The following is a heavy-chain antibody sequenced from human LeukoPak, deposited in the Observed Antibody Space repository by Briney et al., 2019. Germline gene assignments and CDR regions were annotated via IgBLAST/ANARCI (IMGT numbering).Heavy chain of an antibody. CDR1: GFTFSSYA. CDR2: ISGSGSST. V-gene: IGHV3-23*01. CDR3: ATDGDYYGSGSSDY. Sequence: PGGSLRLSCAASGFTFSSYAMSWVRQAPGKGLEWVSTISGSGSSTYYADSVKGRFTISRDNSKNTLYLQMNSLRAEDTAVYYCATDGDYYGSGSSDYWGQGTLVTVSS. J-gene: IGHJ4*02. D-gene: IGHD3-10*01.